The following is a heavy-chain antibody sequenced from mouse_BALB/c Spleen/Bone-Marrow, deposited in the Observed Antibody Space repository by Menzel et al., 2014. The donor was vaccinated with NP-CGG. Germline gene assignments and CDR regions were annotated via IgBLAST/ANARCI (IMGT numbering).Heavy chain of an antibody. Sequence: EVQLQQSGAELVKPGASVKLSCTASGFNIKDTYMHWVKQRPEQGLEWIGRIDPANGNTKYDPKFQGKATITADTSSNTAYLQLSSLTSEDTAVYYCARRGDGYYAWFAYWGQGTRVTVSA. CDR1: GFNIKDTY. D-gene: IGHD2-3*01. CDR2: IDPANGNT. J-gene: IGHJ3*01. CDR3: ARRGDGYYAWFAY. V-gene: IGHV14-3*02.